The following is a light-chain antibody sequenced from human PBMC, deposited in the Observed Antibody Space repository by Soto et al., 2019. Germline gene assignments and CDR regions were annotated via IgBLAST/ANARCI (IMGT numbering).Light chain of an antibody. J-gene: IGKJ5*01. V-gene: IGKV3-11*01. Sequence: RVMTQSPATLSLTPGERATRYCRASQSVSNYLAWYQQKPGRPPRLLFYDASNRATGIPARFSGGGSGTDFTLTISSLEPEDSALYFCQQRSDWPRITFGQGTRLEI. CDR2: DAS. CDR1: QSVSNY. CDR3: QQRSDWPRIT.